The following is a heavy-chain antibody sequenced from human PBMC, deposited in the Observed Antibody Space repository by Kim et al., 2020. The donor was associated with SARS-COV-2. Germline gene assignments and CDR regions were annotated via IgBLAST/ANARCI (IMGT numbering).Heavy chain of an antibody. D-gene: IGHD1-26*01. V-gene: IGHV1-69*13. Sequence: SVKVSCKASGGSFNNFAITWVRQAPGQGLEWMGGIIPIFGTANYAQKFQGRVTITADESTSTAYMELSSLRSEDTAVYYCAFGGGSYSSRDYYFYDMDVWGQGTTVPVSS. J-gene: IGHJ6*02. CDR2: IIPIFGTA. CDR1: GGSFNNFA. CDR3: AFGGGSYSSRDYYFYDMDV.